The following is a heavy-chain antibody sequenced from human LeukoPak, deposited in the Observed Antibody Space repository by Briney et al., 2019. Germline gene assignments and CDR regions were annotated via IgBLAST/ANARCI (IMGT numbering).Heavy chain of an antibody. D-gene: IGHD2-2*01. V-gene: IGHV4-31*03. CDR1: GGSISSGGYY. CDR3: AGLDCSSTSCFNYYSYYMDV. Sequence: PSETLSLTCTVSGGSISSGGYYWSWIRQHPGKGLEWIGYIYYSGSTYYNPSLKSRVTISVDTSKNQFSLKLSSVTAAETAVYYCAGLDCSSTSCFNYYSYYMDVWGKGTTVTVSS. J-gene: IGHJ6*03. CDR2: IYYSGST.